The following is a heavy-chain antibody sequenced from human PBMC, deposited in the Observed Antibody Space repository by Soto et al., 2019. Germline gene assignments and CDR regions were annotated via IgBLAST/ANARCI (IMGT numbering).Heavy chain of an antibody. D-gene: IGHD6-6*01. J-gene: IGHJ5*02. CDR2: SSGYNGDI. V-gene: IGHV1-18*01. Sequence: ASGRSCKASGYTFTSYGITWVRQAPGQGLEWMGWSSGYNGDIKYAQKFQGRVTMTADTSTSTAYMDLRSLRSDDTAIYFCARDGCFSAARNLFDPWGQGTLDTVSS. CDR3: ARDGCFSAARNLFDP. CDR1: GYTFTSYG.